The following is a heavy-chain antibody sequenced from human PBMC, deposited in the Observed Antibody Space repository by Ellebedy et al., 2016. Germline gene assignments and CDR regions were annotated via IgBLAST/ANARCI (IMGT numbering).Heavy chain of an antibody. Sequence: GESLKISCAASGFTFSSYWIHWVRQVPGTGPVWVSRISPDGSSTAYADSVKGRFTISRDNAKNTLSLQMNSLRAEDTAVYYCARMLSYTSSSFSSFDSWGQGTLVTVSS. CDR1: GFTFSSYW. CDR3: ARMLSYTSSSFSSFDS. V-gene: IGHV3-74*01. D-gene: IGHD6-6*01. CDR2: ISPDGSST. J-gene: IGHJ4*02.